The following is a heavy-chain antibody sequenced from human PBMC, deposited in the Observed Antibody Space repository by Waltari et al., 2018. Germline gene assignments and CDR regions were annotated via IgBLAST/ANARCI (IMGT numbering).Heavy chain of an antibody. Sequence: QVQLQQWGAGLLTPSETLSLTCAVYGGSFSGYYWSWIRQPPGKGLEWIGELNHSGSTNYNPSLKSRVTISVDTSKNQFSLKLSSVTAADTAVYYCAASIFGEPNDYWGQGTLVTVSS. V-gene: IGHV4-34*01. CDR3: AASIFGEPNDY. CDR2: LNHSGST. J-gene: IGHJ4*02. D-gene: IGHD3-3*01. CDR1: GGSFSGYY.